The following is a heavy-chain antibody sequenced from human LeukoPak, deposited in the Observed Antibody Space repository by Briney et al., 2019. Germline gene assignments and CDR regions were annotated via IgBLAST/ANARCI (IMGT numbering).Heavy chain of an antibody. J-gene: IGHJ5*02. Sequence: ASVKVSCKASGYTFTGYYMHWVRQAPGQGLEWMGWINPNSGGTNYAQKFQGRVTMTRDTSISTAYTELSRLRSDDTAVYYCARDRGWYSSSSWFDPWGQGTLVTVSS. V-gene: IGHV1-2*02. CDR1: GYTFTGYY. CDR2: INPNSGGT. D-gene: IGHD6-13*01. CDR3: ARDRGWYSSSSWFDP.